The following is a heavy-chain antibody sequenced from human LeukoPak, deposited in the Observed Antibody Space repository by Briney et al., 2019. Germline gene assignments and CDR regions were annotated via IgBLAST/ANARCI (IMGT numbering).Heavy chain of an antibody. Sequence: SETLSLTCAVSGYSISSGYYWGWIRQPPGKGLEWIGSIYHSGSTYYNPSLKSRVTISVDTSKNQFSLKLSSVTAADTAVYYCAGGYSPADYWGQGTLVTVSS. CDR3: AGGYSPADY. CDR2: IYHSGST. J-gene: IGHJ4*02. V-gene: IGHV4-38-2*01. D-gene: IGHD5-18*01. CDR1: GYSISSGYY.